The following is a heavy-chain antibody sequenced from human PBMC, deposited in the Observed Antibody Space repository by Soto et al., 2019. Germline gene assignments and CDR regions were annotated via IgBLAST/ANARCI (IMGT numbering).Heavy chain of an antibody. D-gene: IGHD5-12*01. V-gene: IGHV4-59*08. CDR2: IYYSGST. CDR3: ARRRAYSGYDVFDY. CDR1: GGSISSYY. Sequence: SETLSLTCTVSGGSISSYYWSWIRQPPGKGLEWIGYIYYSGSTNYNPSLKSRVTISVDTSKNQFSLKLSSVTAADTAVYYCARRRAYSGYDVFDYWGQGTLVTVS. J-gene: IGHJ4*02.